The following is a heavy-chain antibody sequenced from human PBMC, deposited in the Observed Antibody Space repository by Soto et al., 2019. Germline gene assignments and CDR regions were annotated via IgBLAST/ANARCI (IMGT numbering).Heavy chain of an antibody. CDR2: IYHTGKT. CDR1: GDAIYIGGYY. D-gene: IGHD2-2*01. V-gene: IGHV4-31*03. J-gene: IGHJ5*02. CDR3: AGDGSSTANWIDP. Sequence: SETLSLTCTVSGDAIYIGGYYWTWIRQHPGKGLEWIGYIYHTGKTYYNPSLESRVTMSVDTSKNQFSLKLASVTAADTAVYYCAGDGSSTANWIDPWGQGTLVTVSS.